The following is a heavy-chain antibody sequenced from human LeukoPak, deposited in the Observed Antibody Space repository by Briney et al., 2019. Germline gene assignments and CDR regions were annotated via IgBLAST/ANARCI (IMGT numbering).Heavy chain of an antibody. CDR3: AKGLLFTIIVVVNADAFDI. Sequence: GGSLKLSCAASGLTVSSSYMSWVRQAPGKGLEWVSIIYNDGSTYYADSMKGRFTISRDNSKNTLYLQMNSLRAEDTAVYYCAKGLLFTIIVVVNADAFDIWGQGTMVTVSS. CDR2: IYNDGST. D-gene: IGHD3-22*01. CDR1: GLTVSSSY. J-gene: IGHJ3*02. V-gene: IGHV3-53*01.